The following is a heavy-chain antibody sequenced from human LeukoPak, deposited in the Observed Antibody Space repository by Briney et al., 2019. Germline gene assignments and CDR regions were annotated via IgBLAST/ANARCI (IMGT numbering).Heavy chain of an antibody. Sequence: GESLTLSWAASGFPFSSYAMTWVRPAPGEGLGWVSAIVGRGGSTYSADSVQGRFTISRDNPKNTLYLQMNSLRAEDTAVYYCAKEVLRFLEWLPTPLDAFDIWGQGTMVTVSS. V-gene: IGHV3-23*01. CDR1: GFPFSSYA. J-gene: IGHJ3*02. CDR2: IVGRGGST. CDR3: AKEVLRFLEWLPTPLDAFDI. D-gene: IGHD3-3*01.